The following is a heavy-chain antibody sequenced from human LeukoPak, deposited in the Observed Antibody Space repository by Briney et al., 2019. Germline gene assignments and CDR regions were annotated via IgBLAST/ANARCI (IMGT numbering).Heavy chain of an antibody. J-gene: IGHJ4*02. CDR2: IHYTGST. D-gene: IGHD6-13*01. Sequence: SETLSLTCTVSGGSINSYYWSWIRQPPGKGLECIGYIHYTGSTNYNPSLKSRVTISLDTSKNQFSLKLTSLTAADTAVYYCARDLMYSSTWETFNWGQGTLVTVSS. CDR1: GGSINSYY. V-gene: IGHV4-59*12. CDR3: ARDLMYSSTWETFN.